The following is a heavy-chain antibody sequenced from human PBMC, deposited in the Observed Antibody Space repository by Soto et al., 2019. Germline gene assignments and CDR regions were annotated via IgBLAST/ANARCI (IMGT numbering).Heavy chain of an antibody. D-gene: IGHD1-26*01. J-gene: IGHJ6*02. Sequence: SVKVSCKASGGTFSSYAISWVRQAPGQGLEWMGGIIPIFGTANYAQKFQGRVTITADESTSTAYMELSSLRSEDTAVYYCARQDASRSYWRIYYYYGMDVWGQGXTVTVYS. CDR1: GGTFSSYA. V-gene: IGHV1-69*13. CDR3: ARQDASRSYWRIYYYYGMDV. CDR2: IIPIFGTA.